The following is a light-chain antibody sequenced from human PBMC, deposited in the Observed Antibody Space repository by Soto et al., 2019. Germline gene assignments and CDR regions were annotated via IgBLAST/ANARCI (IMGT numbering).Light chain of an antibody. CDR3: QQYYSFPWT. Sequence: DIVMTQSPDSLAVSLGERATINCKSSQSLLNSSNNKNRLAWHQRKPGQPPKLLIYWASTRESGVPDRFSGSGSGTDFTLTISSLQAEDVAVYYCQQYYSFPWTFGQGTKVEIK. CDR1: QSLLNSSNNKNR. J-gene: IGKJ1*01. CDR2: WAS. V-gene: IGKV4-1*01.